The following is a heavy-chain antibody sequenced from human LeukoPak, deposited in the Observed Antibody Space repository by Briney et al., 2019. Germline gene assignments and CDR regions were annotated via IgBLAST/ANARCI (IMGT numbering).Heavy chain of an antibody. D-gene: IGHD6-13*01. J-gene: IGHJ5*02. Sequence: GGSLRLSCAAPGFTFSSYAMHSVRQAPRKGLEWVSFIRYDGSNKYYADSVKGRFTISRDNSKNTLYLQMNSLRDEDTAVYYCTKDRSRQQMWGSVKKWFDHWGQGTLVTVSS. CDR3: TKDRSRQQMWGSVKKWFDH. CDR1: GFTFSSYA. CDR2: IRYDGSNK. V-gene: IGHV3-30*02.